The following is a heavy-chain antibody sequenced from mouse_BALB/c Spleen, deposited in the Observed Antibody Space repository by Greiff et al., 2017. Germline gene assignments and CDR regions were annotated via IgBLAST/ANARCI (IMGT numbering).Heavy chain of an antibody. CDR3: ASSYGFAY. J-gene: IGHJ3*01. V-gene: IGHV14-3*02. CDR2: IDPANGNT. CDR1: GFNIKDTY. D-gene: IGHD1-1*01. Sequence: DVKLQESGAELVKPGASVKLSCTASGFNIKDTYMHWVKQRPEQGLEWIGRIDPANGNTKYDPKFQGKATITADTSSNTAYLQLSSLTSEDTAVYYCASSYGFAYWGQGTLVTVSA.